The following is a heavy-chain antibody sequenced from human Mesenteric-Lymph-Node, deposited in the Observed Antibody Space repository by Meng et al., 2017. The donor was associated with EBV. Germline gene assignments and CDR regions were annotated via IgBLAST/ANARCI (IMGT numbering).Heavy chain of an antibody. CDR1: GGTSSRDP. V-gene: IGHV1-69*01. D-gene: IGHD1-26*01. Sequence: QVLLVQLEAEVKRPGSSGKGACKASGGTSSRDPISWLRQAPGQGLEWMGGIIPTFGTTNYARNFQGRVTITADESTSTAYMELRSLRSDDTAVYYCARGAGGSDAVFYFDFWGQGTLVTVSS. CDR2: IIPTFGTT. CDR3: ARGAGGSDAVFYFDF. J-gene: IGHJ4*02.